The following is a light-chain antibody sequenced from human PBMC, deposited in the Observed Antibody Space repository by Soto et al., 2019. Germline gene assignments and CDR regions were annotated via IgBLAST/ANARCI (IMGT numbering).Light chain of an antibody. Sequence: QSALTQPASVSGSPGQSITISCTGTSSDVGGYDYVSWYQQHPGKAPKLMIYEVSNRPSGVSNRFSGSKSGNTASLTISGLQAEDETDYYGSSYTNSSTFVFGTGTKVTVL. CDR2: EVS. CDR1: SSDVGGYDY. CDR3: SSYTNSSTFV. V-gene: IGLV2-14*01. J-gene: IGLJ1*01.